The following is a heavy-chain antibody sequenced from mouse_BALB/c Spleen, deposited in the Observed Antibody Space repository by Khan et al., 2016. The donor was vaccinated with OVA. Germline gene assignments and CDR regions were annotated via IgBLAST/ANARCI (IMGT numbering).Heavy chain of an antibody. V-gene: IGHV3-2*02. CDR2: ISYSGST. J-gene: IGHJ2*01. Sequence: EVQLVESGPGLVKPSQSLSLTCTVTGYSITSDYAWNWIRQFPGNKLEWMGYISYSGSTSYNPSLKSRISITRDTSKNQFFLQLNSVTTEDTATYYCARGMDYDGGFDYWGQGTTLTVSS. CDR1: GYSITSDYA. CDR3: ARGMDYDGGFDY. D-gene: IGHD2-4*01.